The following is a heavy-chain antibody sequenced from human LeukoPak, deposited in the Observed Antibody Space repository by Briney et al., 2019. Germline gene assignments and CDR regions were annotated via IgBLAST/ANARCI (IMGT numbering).Heavy chain of an antibody. J-gene: IGHJ4*02. CDR3: AREEGHGLRRYFDL. CDR1: GYSFTGYY. CDR2: IDPHNGAT. V-gene: IGHV1-2*02. D-gene: IGHD5-24*01. Sequence: ASVKVSCKASGYSFTGYYMHWVRQAPGQGLEWMGWIDPHNGATHYAQKFQGRVTMSRDTSSSTDYMEVSRLRPDDTALYYCAREEGHGLRRYFDLWGQGTLVTVSS.